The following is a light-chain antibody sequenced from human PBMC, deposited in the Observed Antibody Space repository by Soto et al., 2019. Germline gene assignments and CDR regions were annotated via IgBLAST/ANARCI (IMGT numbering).Light chain of an antibody. CDR3: QQYNHYSGLT. CDR1: QSVSSN. Sequence: EIVMKQSPATLSVYQGERATLSCRASQSVSSNLAWYQQKPGQAPRLLIYGASNRATGIPARFSGSGSGTEFTLTISSLQPDDLATYYCQQYNHYSGLTVGGGAQVDNK. CDR2: GAS. V-gene: IGKV3D-15*01. J-gene: IGKJ4*01.